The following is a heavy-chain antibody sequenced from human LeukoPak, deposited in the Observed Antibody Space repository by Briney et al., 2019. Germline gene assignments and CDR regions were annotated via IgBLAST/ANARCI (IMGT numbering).Heavy chain of an antibody. Sequence: SETLSLTCTVSGGSISSYYWSWIRQPPGKGLEWIREINHSGSTNYNPSLKSRVTISVDTSKNQFSLKLSSVTAADTAVYYCARDSSSGWYSKVDYWGQGTLVTVSS. CDR3: ARDSSSGWYSKVDY. J-gene: IGHJ4*02. CDR1: GGSISSYY. D-gene: IGHD6-19*01. V-gene: IGHV4-34*01. CDR2: INHSGST.